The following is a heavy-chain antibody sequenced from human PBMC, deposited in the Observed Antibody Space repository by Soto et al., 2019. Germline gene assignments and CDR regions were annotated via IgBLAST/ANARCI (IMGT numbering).Heavy chain of an antibody. J-gene: IGHJ5*02. D-gene: IGHD2-15*01. V-gene: IGHV1-69*01. CDR1: AGTFRSYT. CDR3: ARQFPVASPPNGFDP. CDR2: IIPIFGTE. Sequence: QVQLVQSGAEVKKPGSSVKVSCKASAGTFRSYTINWVRQAPGQGLEWMGGIIPIFGTENYAQKYQGRVTITADESTSTAYMELSSLISEDTAVYYCARQFPVASPPNGFDPWGQGTLVTVSS.